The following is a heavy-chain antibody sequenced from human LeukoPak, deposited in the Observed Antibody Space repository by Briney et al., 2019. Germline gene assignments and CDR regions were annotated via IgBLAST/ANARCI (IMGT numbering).Heavy chain of an antibody. CDR1: GFTFSGYS. J-gene: IGHJ4*02. CDR3: ARGVVRYLDY. Sequence: KAGGSLRLSCAASGFTFSGYSMNWVRQAPGKGLEWVSSISSSSSYIYYADSVKGRFTISRDNAKNSLYLQMNSLRAEDTAVYYCARGVVRYLDYWGQGALVTVSS. CDR2: ISSSSSYI. V-gene: IGHV3-21*01. D-gene: IGHD3-9*01.